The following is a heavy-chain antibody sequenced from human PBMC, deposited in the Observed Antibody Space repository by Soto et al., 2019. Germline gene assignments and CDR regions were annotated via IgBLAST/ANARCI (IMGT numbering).Heavy chain of an antibody. V-gene: IGHV3-30*18. CDR2: ISYDGSNK. CDR1: GFTFSSYG. J-gene: IGHJ4*02. Sequence: GGSLRLSCAASGFTFSSYGMHWVRQAPGKGLEWVAVISYDGSNKYYADSVKGRFTISRDNSKNTLYLQMNSLRAEDTAVYYCAKDPYSGSPTWIDYWRQGTLVTVSS. D-gene: IGHD1-26*01. CDR3: AKDPYSGSPTWIDY.